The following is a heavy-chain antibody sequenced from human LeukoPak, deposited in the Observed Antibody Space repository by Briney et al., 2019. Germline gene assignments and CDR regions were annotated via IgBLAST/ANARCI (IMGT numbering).Heavy chain of an antibody. D-gene: IGHD1-1*01. CDR1: GFTFSSYA. CDR2: ISGSGGST. V-gene: IGHV3-23*01. CDR3: ARDDDLVYYFDY. Sequence: GGSLRLSCAASGFTFSSYAMSWVRQAPGKGLEWVSAISGSGGSTYYADSVKGRFTISRDNSKNSLYLQMNSLRAEDTALYYCARDDDLVYYFDYWGHETLLTVSS. J-gene: IGHJ4*01.